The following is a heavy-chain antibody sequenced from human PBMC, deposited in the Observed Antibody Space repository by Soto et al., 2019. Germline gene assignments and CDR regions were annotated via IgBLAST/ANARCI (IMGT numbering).Heavy chain of an antibody. CDR2: ISSNGGST. CDR3: ARGRARYFDWLPTYYFDY. D-gene: IGHD3-9*01. J-gene: IGHJ4*02. V-gene: IGHV3-64*01. Sequence: GGSLRLSCAASGFAFSIYAMHWVRQAPGKGLEYVSAISSNGGSTYYANSVKGRFTISRDNAKNSLYLQMNSLRAEDTAVYYCARGRARYFDWLPTYYFDYWGQGTLVTVSS. CDR1: GFAFSIYA.